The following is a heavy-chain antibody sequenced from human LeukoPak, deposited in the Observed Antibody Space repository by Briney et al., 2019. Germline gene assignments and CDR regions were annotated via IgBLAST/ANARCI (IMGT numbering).Heavy chain of an antibody. CDR1: GFAFSTYW. V-gene: IGHV3-7*03. CDR3: SRGPANIYSTSWFDY. CDR2: IKQRE. D-gene: IGHD3-3*01. J-gene: IGHJ4*02. Sequence: GGSLRLSCAASGFAFSTYWMNWVRQAPGKGLEWVASIKQREFYADSVKGRFTISRDNAANSLYLQMNSLRAEDTAIYYCSRGPANIYSTSWFDYWGQGALVTVSS.